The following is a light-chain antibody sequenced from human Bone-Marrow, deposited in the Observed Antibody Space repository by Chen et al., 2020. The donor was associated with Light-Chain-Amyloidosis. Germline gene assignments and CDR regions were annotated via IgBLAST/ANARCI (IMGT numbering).Light chain of an antibody. J-gene: IGLJ1*01. CDR2: EVT. V-gene: IGLV2-14*01. CDR3: SSYTITNTLV. Sequence: QSALTQPASVSASPGQSITISCTGTSSYVGGDNHVSWYQQHPDKAPKLMIYEVTNLPSWVPDRFSGSRSDNTASLTISGLQNEDEADYFCSSYTITNTLVFGSGTRVTVL. CDR1: SSYVGGDNH.